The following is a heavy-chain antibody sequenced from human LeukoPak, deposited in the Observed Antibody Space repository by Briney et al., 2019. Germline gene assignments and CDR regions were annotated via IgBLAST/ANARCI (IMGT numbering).Heavy chain of an antibody. CDR2: ISSSGGT. CDR1: GCSISTSY. CDR3: TRGEMPTSGAWAFDV. Sequence: SETLSLTCTVSGCSISTSYWTWIRQSPGKGLEWIGSISSSGGTGYYPSLKSRVIISLQLSKNQFSLNLNFVTAADTAVYYCTRGEMPTSGAWAFDVWGRGVMVTVSS. J-gene: IGHJ3*01. V-gene: IGHV4-4*09. D-gene: IGHD5-24*01.